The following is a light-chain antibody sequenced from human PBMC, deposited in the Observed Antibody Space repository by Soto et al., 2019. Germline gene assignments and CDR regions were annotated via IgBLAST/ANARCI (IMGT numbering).Light chain of an antibody. CDR2: DAS. CDR1: QSISSW. J-gene: IGKJ1*01. Sequence: DIQVTQSPSTLPASLGDRVTFTCRASQSISSWLAWYQQKPGKAPKLLLYDASTLQSGVPSRFSGSGSGTDFTLTISRLQPDDFATYYCQHYNSYSEAFGQGTKVDI. CDR3: QHYNSYSEA. V-gene: IGKV1-5*01.